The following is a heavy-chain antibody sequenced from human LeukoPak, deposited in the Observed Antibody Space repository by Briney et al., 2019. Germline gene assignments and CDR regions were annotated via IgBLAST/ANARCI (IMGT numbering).Heavy chain of an antibody. D-gene: IGHD2-15*01. CDR1: GFRFSTYS. J-gene: IGHJ4*02. Sequence: GSLRLSCAASGFRFSTYSMSWVRQTPEKGLEWVSIISDNGGYTAYTDSVKGRFTISRDNSKNMLHLEMRTLRADDTAVYYCAKSPSSGVACDHFDYWGQGSLVTVSS. CDR2: ISDNGGYT. CDR3: AKSPSSGVACDHFDY. V-gene: IGHV3-23*01.